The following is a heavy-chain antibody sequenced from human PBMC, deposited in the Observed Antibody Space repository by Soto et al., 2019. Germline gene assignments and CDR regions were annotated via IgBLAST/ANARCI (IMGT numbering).Heavy chain of an antibody. D-gene: IGHD3-10*01. CDR3: ARQATYYYGSGSRFDP. V-gene: IGHV4-30-4*01. Sequence: QVQLQESGPGLVKPSQTLSLTCTVSGGSISSGDYYWSWIRQPPGKGLEWIGYIYYSGSTYYNPSLKSRVTISVDTSKNQFALKLSSVTAADTAVYYCARQATYYYGSGSRFDPWGQGTLVTVSS. CDR1: GGSISSGDYY. J-gene: IGHJ5*02. CDR2: IYYSGST.